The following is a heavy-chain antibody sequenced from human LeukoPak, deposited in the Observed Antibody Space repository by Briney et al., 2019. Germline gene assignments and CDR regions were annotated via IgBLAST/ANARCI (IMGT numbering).Heavy chain of an antibody. CDR3: AREGQYNWNPHFDY. V-gene: IGHV4-61*01. J-gene: IGHJ4*02. CDR1: GGSISSGSYY. Sequence: SETLSLTCTVSGGSISSGSYYWSWIRQPPGKGLEWIGYIYYSGSTNYNPSLKSRVTISVDTSKNQFSLKLSSVTAADTAVYYCAREGQYNWNPHFDYWGQGTLVTVSS. CDR2: IYYSGST. D-gene: IGHD1-1*01.